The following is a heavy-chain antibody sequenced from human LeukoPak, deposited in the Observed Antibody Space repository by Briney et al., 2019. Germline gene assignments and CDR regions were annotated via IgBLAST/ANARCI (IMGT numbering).Heavy chain of an antibody. J-gene: IGHJ3*01. Sequence: GGSLRLSCAASGFTLTSYAMHWVRQTPGKGLEYASAISNNGANTYYTASVKGRFIISRDISKNTLYLQMGSLRGDDMGVYYCARERLGVVIFDDAFDVWGQGTMVTVSS. CDR3: ARERLGVVIFDDAFDV. D-gene: IGHD3-3*01. CDR1: GFTLTSYA. V-gene: IGHV3-64*02. CDR2: ISNNGANT.